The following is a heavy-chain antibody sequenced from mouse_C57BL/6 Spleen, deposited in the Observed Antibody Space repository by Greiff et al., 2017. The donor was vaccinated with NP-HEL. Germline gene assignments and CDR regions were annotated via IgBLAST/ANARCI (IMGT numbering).Heavy chain of an antibody. D-gene: IGHD2-3*01. Sequence: EVQLQQSGPELVKPGASVKISCKASGYTFTDYYMNWVKQSHGKSLEWIGDINPNNGGTSYNQKFKGKATLTVDKSSSTAYMELRSLTSEDSAVYYCARSRDGYPYYAMDDWGQGTSVTVSS. J-gene: IGHJ4*01. CDR1: GYTFTDYY. CDR2: INPNNGGT. V-gene: IGHV1-26*01. CDR3: ARSRDGYPYYAMDD.